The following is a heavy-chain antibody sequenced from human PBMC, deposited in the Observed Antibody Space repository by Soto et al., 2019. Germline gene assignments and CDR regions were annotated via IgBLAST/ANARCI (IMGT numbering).Heavy chain of an antibody. J-gene: IGHJ4*02. V-gene: IGHV1-46*01. D-gene: IGHD3-22*01. CDR3: AKTYDRGGLFDF. CDR1: GYTFTQYY. Sequence: ALVKFSCKASGYTFTQYYMHWVRQAPGQGLEWMGIINPSSDSTTYAQKFLGTVTMTRDTSTSTVYMELSSLRAEDTAVYYCAKTYDRGGLFDFWGQGTLVTVSS. CDR2: INPSSDST.